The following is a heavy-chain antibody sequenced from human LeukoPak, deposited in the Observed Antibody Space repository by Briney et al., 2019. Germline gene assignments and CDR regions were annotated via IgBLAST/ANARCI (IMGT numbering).Heavy chain of an antibody. CDR3: ARDSSWSPDY. V-gene: IGHV3-48*03. CDR1: GFTFRSYE. CDR2: ISSSGDTR. D-gene: IGHD2-8*02. J-gene: IGHJ4*02. Sequence: PGGSLRLSCAASGFTFRSYEMNWLRQAPGKGLEWLSYISSSGDTRDYADSVKGRFTISRDNAKNSLYLQMNSLRAEDTAVYYCARDSSWSPDYWGQGTLVTVSS.